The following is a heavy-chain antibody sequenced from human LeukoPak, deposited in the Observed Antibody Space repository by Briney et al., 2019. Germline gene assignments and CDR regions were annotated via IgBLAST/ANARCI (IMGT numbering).Heavy chain of an antibody. CDR1: GFTFKNYW. V-gene: IGHV3-74*01. CDR2: INDDGSGT. CDR3: VRGGASTWS. D-gene: IGHD2-15*01. Sequence: GGSLRLSCAASGFTFKNYWMHWVRQAPGKGPVWVSRINDDGSGTSYADSVKGRFTISRDDAKSTLYLQMNSLRAEDTAVYYCVRGGASTWSWGQGTPVTVSS. J-gene: IGHJ5*02.